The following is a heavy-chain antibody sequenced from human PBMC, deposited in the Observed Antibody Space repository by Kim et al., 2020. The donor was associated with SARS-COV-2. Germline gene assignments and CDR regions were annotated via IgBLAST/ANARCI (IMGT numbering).Heavy chain of an antibody. V-gene: IGHV4-30-4*01. D-gene: IGHD3-3*01. CDR2: FYNFGSA. Sequence: SETLSLTCNVSGDSMSSGDYYWTWIRQPPGKGLEWIGYFYNFGSAFYNPSLKSRLTVTLDTSQSRFSLMLASVTAADTAVYYCARATAGFLEYWGHGILV. CDR3: ARATAGFLEY. CDR1: GDSMSSGDYY. J-gene: IGHJ4*01.